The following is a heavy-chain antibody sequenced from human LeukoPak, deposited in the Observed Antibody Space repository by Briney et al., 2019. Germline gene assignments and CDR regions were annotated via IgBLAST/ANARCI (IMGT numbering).Heavy chain of an antibody. CDR1: GFTFSSYW. CDR2: IKQDGSEK. J-gene: IGHJ4*02. Sequence: GGPLRLSCAASGFTFSSYWMSWVRQAPGKGLEWVANIKQDGSEKYYVDSVKGRFTISRDNAKNSLYLQMNSLRAEDTAVYYCARVQGVATRPFFRYWGQGTLVTVSS. CDR3: ARVQGVATRPFFRY. V-gene: IGHV3-7*01. D-gene: IGHD5-12*01.